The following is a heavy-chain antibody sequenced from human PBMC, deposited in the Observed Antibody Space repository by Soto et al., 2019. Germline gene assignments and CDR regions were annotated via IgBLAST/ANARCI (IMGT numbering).Heavy chain of an antibody. Sequence: QVQLQESGPGLVKPSQTLSLTCTVSSGSITSVNSYWSWIRQFPGKGLEWIGYIYYSGSSYYNPSLKGRVTISEDTSKKQFSLKWNSVTAADTAVYYCARGSSGWSSIRLDDWGQGTLVTVSS. D-gene: IGHD6-19*01. J-gene: IGHJ4*02. CDR2: IYYSGSS. CDR1: SGSITSVNSY. CDR3: ARGSSGWSSIRLDD. V-gene: IGHV4-31*03.